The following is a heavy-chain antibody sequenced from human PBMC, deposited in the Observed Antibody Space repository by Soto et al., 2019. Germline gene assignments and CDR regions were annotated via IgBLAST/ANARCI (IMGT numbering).Heavy chain of an antibody. J-gene: IGHJ4*02. D-gene: IGHD3-22*01. CDR1: GFTFSSYG. CDR2: ISYDGSNK. Sequence: PGGSLRLSCAASGFTFSSYGMHWVRQAPGKGLEWVAVISYDGSNKYYADSVKGRFTISRDNSKNTLYLQMNSLRAEDTAVYYCAKDGTVIVLVSHFDYWGQGTLVTVSS. CDR3: AKDGTVIVLVSHFDY. V-gene: IGHV3-30*18.